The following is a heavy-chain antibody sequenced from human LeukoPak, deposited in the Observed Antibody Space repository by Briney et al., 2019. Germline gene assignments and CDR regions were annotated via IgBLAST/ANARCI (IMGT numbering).Heavy chain of an antibody. D-gene: IGHD3-10*01. Sequence: SETLSLTCAVYGGSFSGYYWSWIRQPPGKGLEWMGEINHSGSTNYNPSLKSRVTISVDTSKNQFSLKLSSVTAADTAVYYCARGRGWFGELRKRWFDPWGQGTLVTVSS. CDR2: INHSGST. J-gene: IGHJ5*02. V-gene: IGHV4-34*01. CDR3: ARGRGWFGELRKRWFDP. CDR1: GGSFSGYY.